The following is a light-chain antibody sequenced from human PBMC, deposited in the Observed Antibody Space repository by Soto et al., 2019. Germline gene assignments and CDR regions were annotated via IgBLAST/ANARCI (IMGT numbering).Light chain of an antibody. V-gene: IGLV1-40*01. CDR1: SSNIGAGYD. CDR3: ASWDDSLNGWL. J-gene: IGLJ2*01. Sequence: QSVLTQPPSVSGAPGQRVTISCTGSSSNIGAGYDVHWYQQLPGTAPKLLIYGNSNRPSGVPDRFSGSKSGTSASLAITGLQAEDEADYYCASWDDSLNGWLFGGGTKVTVL. CDR2: GNS.